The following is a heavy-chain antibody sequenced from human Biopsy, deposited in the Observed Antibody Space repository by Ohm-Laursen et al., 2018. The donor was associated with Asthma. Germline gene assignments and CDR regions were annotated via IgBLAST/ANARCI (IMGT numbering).Heavy chain of an antibody. D-gene: IGHD6-19*01. CDR3: AREGVAGTHIED. CDR2: ISYDGSSI. J-gene: IGHJ4*02. CDR1: RFTYE. V-gene: IGHV3-30-3*01. Sequence: SLRLSCAASRFTYEMHWVSQAPGKGLEWVAVISYDGSSIYYADSVKGRFTISRDNSKNTLSLQMNSLTAEDTAVYYCAREGVAGTHIEDWGQGTLVTVSS.